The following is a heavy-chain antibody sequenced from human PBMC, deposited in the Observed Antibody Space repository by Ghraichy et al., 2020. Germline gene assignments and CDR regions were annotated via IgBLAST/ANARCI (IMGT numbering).Heavy chain of an antibody. J-gene: IGHJ6*03. CDR3: ARDAQQLVLGALYYYMDV. CDR1: GGSISSYY. CDR2: IYYSGST. V-gene: IGHV4-59*01. D-gene: IGHD6-13*01. Sequence: SETLSLTCTVSGGSISSYYWSWIRQPPGKGLEWIGYIYYSGSTNYNPSLKSRVTISVDTSKNQFSMKLSSVTAADTAVYYCARDAQQLVLGALYYYMDVWGKGTTVTVSS.